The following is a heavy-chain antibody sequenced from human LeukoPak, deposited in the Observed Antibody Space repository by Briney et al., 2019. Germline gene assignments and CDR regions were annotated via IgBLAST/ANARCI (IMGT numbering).Heavy chain of an antibody. CDR3: ARYRVITDDYFDT. CDR1: GFTFGDYY. V-gene: IGHV3-11*01. J-gene: IGHJ4*02. Sequence: GGSLRLSCAASGFTFGDYYMTWIRQARGKGLEWVSYISNCGNTIKEADSVKGRFTISRDNAQNSLFMEMKSLRAEGTAVYYCARYRVITDDYFDTWGQETLVTVSS. D-gene: IGHD3-16*01. CDR2: ISNCGNTI.